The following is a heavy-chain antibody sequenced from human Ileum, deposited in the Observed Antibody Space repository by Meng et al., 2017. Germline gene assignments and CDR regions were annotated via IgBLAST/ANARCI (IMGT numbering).Heavy chain of an antibody. Sequence: GGSLRLSCAASGFTFKNFAMHWVRQTPRKGLEWVAVISSDGNIQYYADSVKGRFSFSRDNSQNTMYLQMNSLRLDDTAVYYCARDLRPGTYAEGRYFDYWGQGTRVTVSS. CDR2: ISSDGNIQ. D-gene: IGHD2-8*01. J-gene: IGHJ4*02. V-gene: IGHV3-30*01. CDR1: GFTFKNFA. CDR3: ARDLRPGTYAEGRYFDY.